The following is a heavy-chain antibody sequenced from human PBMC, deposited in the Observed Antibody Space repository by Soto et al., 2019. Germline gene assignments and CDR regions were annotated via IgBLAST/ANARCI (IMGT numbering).Heavy chain of an antibody. CDR3: AKGGDCSSTSCYYYYYYYMDV. J-gene: IGHJ6*03. V-gene: IGHV3-23*01. CDR1: GFTFSSYA. CDR2: ISGSGGST. Sequence: GGSLRLSCAASGFTFSSYAMSWVRQAPGKGLEWVSAISGSGGSTYYADSVKGRFTISRDNSKNTLYLQMNSLRAEDTAVYYCAKGGDCSSTSCYYYYYYYMDVWGKGTTVTVSS. D-gene: IGHD2-2*01.